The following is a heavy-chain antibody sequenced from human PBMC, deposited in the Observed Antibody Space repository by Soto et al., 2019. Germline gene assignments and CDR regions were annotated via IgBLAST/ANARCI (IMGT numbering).Heavy chain of an antibody. V-gene: IGHV3-30*04. D-gene: IGHD6-13*01. CDR2: ISFDGSKR. Sequence: QVQLVESGGGVVQPGGSLRLSCAASGFTFRIYAMHWVRQAPGKGLEWVAVISFDGSKRYFAESVKGRFTISRDNSNNLLFLEMDSLRAEYTAVYYCASIAHCRPVIQATAAAGNRDATFDIWGQGTLVTVSS. CDR1: GFTFRIYA. J-gene: IGHJ3*02. CDR3: ASIAHCRPVIQATAAAGNRDATFDI.